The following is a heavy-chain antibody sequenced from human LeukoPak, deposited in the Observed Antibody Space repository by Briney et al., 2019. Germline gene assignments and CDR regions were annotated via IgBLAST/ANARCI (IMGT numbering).Heavy chain of an antibody. CDR2: LSGSGGNT. CDR3: AKGTMIVVADGFDI. Sequence: GGSLRLSCAASGFTFSSYAMSWVRQAPGKGLEWVSGLSGSGGNTYYADSVKGQFAISGDNSKNTLYLQMNSLRAEDTAVYYGAKGTMIVVADGFDIWGQGTMVTVSS. D-gene: IGHD3-22*01. J-gene: IGHJ3*02. CDR1: GFTFSSYA. V-gene: IGHV3-23*01.